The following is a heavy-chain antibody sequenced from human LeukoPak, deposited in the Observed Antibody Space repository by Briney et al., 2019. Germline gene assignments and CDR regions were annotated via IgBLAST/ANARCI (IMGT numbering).Heavy chain of an antibody. CDR2: IKGDGSEK. CDR1: GFTFSTYW. Sequence: PGGSLRLSCAASGFTFSTYWMTWVRQAPGKGLEWVGNIKGDGSEKYYVDSVKGRFTISRDNAKNSLYLQMNSLRAEDTAVYYCARVPPTVTNDWGQGTLVTVSS. CDR3: ARVPPTVTND. J-gene: IGHJ4*02. D-gene: IGHD4-17*01. V-gene: IGHV3-7*01.